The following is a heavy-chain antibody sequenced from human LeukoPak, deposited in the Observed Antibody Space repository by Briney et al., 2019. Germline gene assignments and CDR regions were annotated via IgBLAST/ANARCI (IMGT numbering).Heavy chain of an antibody. CDR1: GYTFTSYY. CDR2: INPGGGST. CDR3: ARVALYCSGGSCYSESWFDP. D-gene: IGHD2-15*01. Sequence: ASVKVSCKASGYTFTSYYMHWVRQAPGQGLEWMGIINPGGGSTSYAQKFQGRVTMTRDTSTSTVYMELSSLRSEDTAVYYCARVALYCSGGSCYSESWFDPWGQGTLVTVSS. J-gene: IGHJ5*02. V-gene: IGHV1-46*03.